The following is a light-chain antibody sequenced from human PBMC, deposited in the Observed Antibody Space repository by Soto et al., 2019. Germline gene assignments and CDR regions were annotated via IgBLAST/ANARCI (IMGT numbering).Light chain of an antibody. CDR3: AAWDDSLNGPV. Sequence: QSALTQAPSTSGTPGQRVTISCSGSNSNIGSSSVNWYRQVPGTAPELLIYTTNERPSGVPDRFSGSKSGTSASLAISGLQSEDEAEYFCAAWDDSLNGPVFGGGTKLTVL. CDR1: NSNIGSSS. CDR2: TTN. J-gene: IGLJ3*02. V-gene: IGLV1-44*01.